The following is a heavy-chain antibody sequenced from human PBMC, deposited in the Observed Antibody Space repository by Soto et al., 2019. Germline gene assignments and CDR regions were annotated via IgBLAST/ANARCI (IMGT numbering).Heavy chain of an antibody. Sequence: QVQLQESGPGLVKPWETLSLTCTVSGGSMTNYHWSWIRQPPGKGLEWIGYIYNSGSPSYNPSLNCRVNLLPDTSKNQFALRLSSVTAADKAVYYCARHLRGSDFRGSWGFDFWGQGTLVTVSS. V-gene: IGHV4-59*08. CDR1: GGSMTNYH. D-gene: IGHD5-12*01. CDR2: IYNSGSP. J-gene: IGHJ4*02. CDR3: ARHLRGSDFRGSWGFDF.